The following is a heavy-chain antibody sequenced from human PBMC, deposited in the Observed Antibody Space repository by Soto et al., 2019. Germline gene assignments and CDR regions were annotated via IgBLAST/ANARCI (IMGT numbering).Heavy chain of an antibody. J-gene: IGHJ4*02. CDR3: ARGESVVGDY. CDR1: GYTFTSYA. V-gene: IGHV1-3*01. CDR2: INAGNGNT. D-gene: IGHD2-15*01. Sequence: GASVKVSCKASGYTFTSYAMHWVRQAPGQRLEWMGWINAGNGNTKCSQKFKDRVTITRDTSASTAYKEQSSLRYEDTAVYYCARGESVVGDYWGQGTLVTVS.